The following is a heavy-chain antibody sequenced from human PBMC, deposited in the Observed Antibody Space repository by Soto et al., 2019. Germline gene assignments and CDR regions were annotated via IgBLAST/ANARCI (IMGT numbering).Heavy chain of an antibody. J-gene: IGHJ4*02. Sequence: PGGSLRLSCAASGFTFSDYYMSWIHQAPGKGLEWVSYISSSSSYTNYADSVKGRFTISRDNAKNSLYLQMNSLRAEDTAVYYCAREPYYYDSSGYYYGLSYFDYWGQGTLVTVSS. CDR3: AREPYYYDSSGYYYGLSYFDY. D-gene: IGHD3-22*01. CDR2: ISSSSSYT. CDR1: GFTFSDYY. V-gene: IGHV3-11*06.